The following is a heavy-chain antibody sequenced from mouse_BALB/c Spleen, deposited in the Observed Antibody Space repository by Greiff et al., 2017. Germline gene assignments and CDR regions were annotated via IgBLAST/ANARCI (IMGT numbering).Heavy chain of an antibody. CDR1: GFTFSSFG. Sequence: EVKVVESGGGLVQPGGSRKLSCAASGFTFSSFGMHWVRQAPEKGLEWVAYISSGSSTIYYADTVKGRFTISRDNPKNTLFLQMTSLRSEDTAMYYCARGITTYYYAMDYWGQGTSVTVSS. J-gene: IGHJ4*01. CDR3: ARGITTYYYAMDY. V-gene: IGHV5-17*02. CDR2: ISSGSSTI. D-gene: IGHD2-4*01.